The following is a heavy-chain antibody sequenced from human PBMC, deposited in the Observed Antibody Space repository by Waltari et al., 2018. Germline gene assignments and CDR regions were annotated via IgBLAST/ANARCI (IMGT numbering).Heavy chain of an antibody. CDR3: ASKYDSSGYYYFDY. CDR2: IIPIFGTA. D-gene: IGHD3-22*01. V-gene: IGHV1-69*13. CDR1: GGTFSSYA. Sequence: QVQLVQSGAEVKKPGSSVKVSCKASGGTFSSYAISWVRQAPGQGLEWMGGIIPIFGTANYAQKVQGRVTITADESTSTAHMELSSLRSEDTAVYYCASKYDSSGYYYFDYWGQGTLVTVSS. J-gene: IGHJ4*02.